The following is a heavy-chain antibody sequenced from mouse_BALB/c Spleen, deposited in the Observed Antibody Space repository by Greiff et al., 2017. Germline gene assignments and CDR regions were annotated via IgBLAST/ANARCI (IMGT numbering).Heavy chain of an antibody. CDR1: GFTFSSYA. V-gene: IGHV5-9-3*01. CDR3: ARPYGNFFDY. D-gene: IGHD2-10*02. J-gene: IGHJ2*01. Sequence: EVQGVESGGGLVKPGGSLKLSCAASGFTFSSYAMSWVRQTPEKRLEWVATISSGGSYTYYPDSVKGRFTISRDNAKNTLYLQMSSLRSEDTAMYYCARPYGNFFDYWGQGTTLTVSS. CDR2: ISSGGSYT.